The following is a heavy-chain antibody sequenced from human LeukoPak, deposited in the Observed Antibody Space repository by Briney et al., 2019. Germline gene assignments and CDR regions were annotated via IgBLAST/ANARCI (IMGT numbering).Heavy chain of an antibody. CDR2: IYYSGST. CDR3: ASHHDYSNYGYFDL. V-gene: IGHV4-30-4*01. Sequence: SATLSLTCTVSGGSISSGDYYWSWIRQPPGKGLEWIGYIYYSGSTYYNPSLKSRVTISLDTSKSQFSLRLSSVTAADTAVYYCASHHDYSNYGYFDLWGRGTLVTVSS. J-gene: IGHJ2*01. D-gene: IGHD4-11*01. CDR1: GGSISSGDYY.